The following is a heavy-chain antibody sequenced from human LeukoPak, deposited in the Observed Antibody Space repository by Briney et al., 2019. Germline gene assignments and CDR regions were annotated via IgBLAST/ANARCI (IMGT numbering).Heavy chain of an antibody. V-gene: IGHV4-4*02. CDR3: ANKVYCSTTSCYPAGY. Sequence: SGTLSLTCAVSGDSISSSNWWSWVRQPPGKGLGWVGEMYHSGTTNYNPSLKSRVTISMDTFNNEFSLKLNSVTAADTAVYYCANKVYCSTTSCYPAGYWGQGILVTVSS. CDR2: MYHSGTT. J-gene: IGHJ4*02. CDR1: GDSISSSNW. D-gene: IGHD2-2*01.